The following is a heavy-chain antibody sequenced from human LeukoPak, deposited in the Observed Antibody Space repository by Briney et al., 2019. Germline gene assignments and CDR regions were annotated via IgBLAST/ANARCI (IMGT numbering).Heavy chain of an antibody. CDR2: ISYDANKK. V-gene: IGHV3-30*18. CDR3: AKRLAWASGWYSLDY. D-gene: IGHD6-19*01. J-gene: IGHJ4*02. Sequence: PGGSLRLSCAASGFTLSSYGMHWVRQAPGKGLEWVAVISYDANKKYYVDSVKGRFTISRDDSNNTLYLQMNSLRAEDTAVYYCAKRLAWASGWYSLDYWGQGTLVTVSS. CDR1: GFTLSSYG.